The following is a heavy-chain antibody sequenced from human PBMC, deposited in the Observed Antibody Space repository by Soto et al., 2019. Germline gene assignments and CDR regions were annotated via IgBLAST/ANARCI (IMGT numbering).Heavy chain of an antibody. Sequence: WRSLRLSCAASGYTFSSYRMHWVRQAPGKALVWVSRVNGDGSRTSYADPVKGRFTISRDNAKNTVHLQMDSLRADDTAVYYCARVMANGPWYFGYWGQRSLVTI. D-gene: IGHD2-8*01. V-gene: IGHV3-74*01. CDR3: ARVMANGPWYFGY. CDR1: GYTFSSYR. CDR2: VNGDGSRT. J-gene: IGHJ4*02.